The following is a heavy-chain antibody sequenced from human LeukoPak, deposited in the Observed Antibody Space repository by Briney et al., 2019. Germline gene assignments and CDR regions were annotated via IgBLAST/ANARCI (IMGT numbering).Heavy chain of an antibody. CDR3: AKGWYSSSWYGISRFDY. D-gene: IGHD6-13*01. CDR1: GFTFDDYT. V-gene: IGHV3-43*01. J-gene: IGHJ4*02. Sequence: GGSLRLSCAVSGFTFDDYTIHWVRQVPGKGLEWVSLISGDGGSTYYADSVKGRFTISRDNSKNFLYLQMNSLRTEDTALYYCAKGWYSSSWYGISRFDYWGQGTLVTVSS. CDR2: ISGDGGST.